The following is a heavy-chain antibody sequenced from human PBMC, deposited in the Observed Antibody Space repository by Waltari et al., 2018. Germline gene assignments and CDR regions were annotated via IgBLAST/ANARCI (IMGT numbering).Heavy chain of an antibody. D-gene: IGHD3-16*01. CDR1: GYTFTSYY. V-gene: IGHV1-46*01. Sequence: QVQLVQSGAEVKKPGASVKVSCKASGYTFTSYYMHWVRQAPGQGLEWMGRSNPSGGSTSYAQKCQGRVTMTRDTSTSTVYMELSSLRSEETAVYYCAREDPGDTGAAFDIWGQGTMVTVSS. J-gene: IGHJ3*02. CDR3: AREDPGDTGAAFDI. CDR2: SNPSGGST.